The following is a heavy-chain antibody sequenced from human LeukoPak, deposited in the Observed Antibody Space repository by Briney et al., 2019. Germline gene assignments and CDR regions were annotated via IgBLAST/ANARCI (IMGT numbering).Heavy chain of an antibody. J-gene: IGHJ3*01. V-gene: IGHV3-23*01. Sequence: GGSLRLSCAASGFTFSSYAMSWVRQAPGKGLEWVSSISGSGGSTYYADSVKGWFTISRDNSKNTLYLQMNSLRAEDTAVYYCAKKYQAGYYYDSSGYSWGQGTMVTVSS. CDR1: GFTFSSYA. CDR3: AKKYQAGYYYDSSGYS. CDR2: ISGSGGST. D-gene: IGHD3-22*01.